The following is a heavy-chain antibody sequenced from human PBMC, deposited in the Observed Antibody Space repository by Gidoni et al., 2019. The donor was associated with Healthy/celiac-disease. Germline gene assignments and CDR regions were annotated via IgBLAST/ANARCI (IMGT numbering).Heavy chain of an antibody. J-gene: IGHJ1*01. CDR3: AKDPSVAGTAEYFQH. Sequence: EVQLLESGGGLVQPGGSLRLSCAASGFPFSSYAMSWVRQAPGKGLEWVSVISGSGGNTYYADSVKGRFTISRDNSKNTLYLQMNSLRAEDTAVYYCAKDPSVAGTAEYFQHWGQGTLVTVSS. CDR1: GFPFSSYA. CDR2: ISGSGGNT. V-gene: IGHV3-23*01. D-gene: IGHD6-19*01.